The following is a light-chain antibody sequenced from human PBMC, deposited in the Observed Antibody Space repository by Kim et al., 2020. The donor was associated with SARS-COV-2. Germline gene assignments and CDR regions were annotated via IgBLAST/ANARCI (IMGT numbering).Light chain of an antibody. CDR2: RDS. CDR1: NIGSKN. J-gene: IGLJ1*01. V-gene: IGLV3-9*01. Sequence: SYELTQPLSVSVALGQTATITCAGNNIGSKNVHWYQQKPGQAPVVVIYRDSDRPSGIPERFSGSNAGNTATLTISRAQAGDEADYYCQVWDSSTYFFGTG. CDR3: QVWDSSTYF.